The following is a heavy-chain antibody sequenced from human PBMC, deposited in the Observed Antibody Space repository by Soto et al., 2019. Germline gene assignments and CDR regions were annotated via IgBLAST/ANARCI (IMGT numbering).Heavy chain of an antibody. V-gene: IGHV3-21*01. CDR1: GFTFSSYS. CDR3: ARDSRSSGWYTHGMDV. J-gene: IGHJ6*02. CDR2: ISSSSSYI. D-gene: IGHD6-19*01. Sequence: PGGSLRLSCAASGFTFSSYSMNWVRQAPGEGLEWVSSISSSSSYIYYADSVKGRFTISRDNAKNSLYLQMNSLRAEDTAVYYCARDSRSSGWYTHGMDVWGQGTTVTVSS.